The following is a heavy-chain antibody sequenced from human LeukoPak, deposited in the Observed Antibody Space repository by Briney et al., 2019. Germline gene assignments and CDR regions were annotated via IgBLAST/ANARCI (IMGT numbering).Heavy chain of an antibody. CDR2: ISGSGGTT. Sequence: GGSLRLSCAASGFTFSSNPMSWVRQAPGKGLEWVSAISGSGGTTYYADSVKGRFTISRDNFKNTLYLQMNSLRAEDTAVYYCAREVGATYIDYWGQGTLVTVSS. CDR1: GFTFSSNP. D-gene: IGHD1-26*01. J-gene: IGHJ4*02. CDR3: AREVGATYIDY. V-gene: IGHV3-23*01.